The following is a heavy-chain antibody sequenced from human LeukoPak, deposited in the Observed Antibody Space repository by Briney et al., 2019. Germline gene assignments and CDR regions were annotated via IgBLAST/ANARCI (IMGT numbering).Heavy chain of an antibody. CDR3: ARRGGSSSRRSPIDY. V-gene: IGHV3-7*01. J-gene: IGHJ4*02. CDR1: GFTFSDYW. CDR2: IKQDGSEK. Sequence: GGSLRLSCAASGFTFSDYWMTWVRQAPGKGPEWVANIKQDGSEKYYVDSVRGRFTISRDNAKNSLFLQMNSLRVEDTAVYYCARRGGSSSRRSPIDYWGQGTLVTVSS. D-gene: IGHD6-6*01.